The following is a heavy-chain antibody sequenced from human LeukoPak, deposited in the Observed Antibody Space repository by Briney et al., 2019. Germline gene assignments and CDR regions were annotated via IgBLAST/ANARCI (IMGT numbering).Heavy chain of an antibody. CDR2: IYTSGST. D-gene: IGHD3-3*01. J-gene: IGHJ6*03. CDR1: GGSISSYY. Sequence: SETLSLTCTVSGGSISSYYWSWIRQPAGKGLEWIGRIYTSGSTNYNPSLKSRVTMSVDTSKNQFSLKLSSVTAADTGVYYCAGGRAFLCGCYYYYYYMDVWGKGTTVTVSS. V-gene: IGHV4-4*07. CDR3: AGGRAFLCGCYYYYYYMDV.